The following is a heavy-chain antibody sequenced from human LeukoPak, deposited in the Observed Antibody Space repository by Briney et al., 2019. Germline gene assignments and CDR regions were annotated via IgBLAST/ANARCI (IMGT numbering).Heavy chain of an antibody. CDR3: ARAAQGLRLGELSPHFDY. J-gene: IGHJ4*02. V-gene: IGHV1-46*01. D-gene: IGHD3-16*02. CDR1: GYTFTSYY. CDR2: INPSGGST. Sequence: ASVKVSCKASGYTFTSYYMHWVRQAPGRGFEWMGIINPSGGSTSYAQKFQGRVTMTRDTSTSTVYMELSSLRSEDTAVYYCARAAQGLRLGELSPHFDYWGQGTLVTVSS.